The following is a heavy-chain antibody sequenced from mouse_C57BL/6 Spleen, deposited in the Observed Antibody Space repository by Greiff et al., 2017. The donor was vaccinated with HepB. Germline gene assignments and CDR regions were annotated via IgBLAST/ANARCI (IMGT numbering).Heavy chain of an antibody. CDR1: GYTFTSYW. D-gene: IGHD1-1*01. CDR2: INPSNGGT. Sequence: VQLQQPGTELVKPGASVKLSCKASGYTFTSYWMHWVKQRPGQGLEWIGNINPSNGGTNYNEKFKSKATLTVDKSSSTAYMQLSSLTSEDSAVYYCARAIGSSPAWFAYWGQGTLVTVSA. J-gene: IGHJ3*01. CDR3: ARAIGSSPAWFAY. V-gene: IGHV1-53*01.